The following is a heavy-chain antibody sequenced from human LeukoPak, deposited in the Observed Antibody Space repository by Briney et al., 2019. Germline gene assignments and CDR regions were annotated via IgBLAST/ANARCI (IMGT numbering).Heavy chain of an antibody. CDR1: GFTFSSYG. CDR3: AKDQRHCSGGSCYSGSFDY. J-gene: IGHJ4*02. CDR2: ISGSGGST. V-gene: IGHV3-23*01. D-gene: IGHD2-15*01. Sequence: GGSLRLSCAASGFTFSSYGMHWVRQAPGKGLEWVSAISGSGGSTYYADSVKGRFTISRDNSKNTLYLQMSSLRAEDTAVYYCAKDQRHCSGGSCYSGSFDYWGQGTLVTVSS.